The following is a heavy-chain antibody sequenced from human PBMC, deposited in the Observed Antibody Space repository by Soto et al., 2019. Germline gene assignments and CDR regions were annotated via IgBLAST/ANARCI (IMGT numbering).Heavy chain of an antibody. J-gene: IGHJ4*02. D-gene: IGHD3-22*01. CDR3: ARDNYYDSSGYYVVDY. CDR1: GFTFSSYS. V-gene: IGHV3-21*01. Sequence: GGSLRLSCAASGFTFSSYSMNWVRQAPGKGLEWVSSISSSSSYIYYADSVKGRFTISRDNAKNSLYLQMNSLRAEDTAVYYCARDNYYDSSGYYVVDYWGQGTLVTVSS. CDR2: ISSSSSYI.